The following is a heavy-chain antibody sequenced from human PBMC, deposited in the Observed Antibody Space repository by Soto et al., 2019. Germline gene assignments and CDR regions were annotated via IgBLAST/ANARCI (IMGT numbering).Heavy chain of an antibody. CDR1: GFTFSSYA. J-gene: IGHJ5*02. D-gene: IGHD6-13*01. Sequence: SLRLSCAASGFTFSSYAMHWVRQAPGKGLEWVAVISYDGSNKYYADSVKGRFTISRDNSKNTLYLQMNSLRAEDTAVYYCAREPRIASGAHWFDPWGQGTLVTVSS. V-gene: IGHV3-30-3*01. CDR3: AREPRIASGAHWFDP. CDR2: ISYDGSNK.